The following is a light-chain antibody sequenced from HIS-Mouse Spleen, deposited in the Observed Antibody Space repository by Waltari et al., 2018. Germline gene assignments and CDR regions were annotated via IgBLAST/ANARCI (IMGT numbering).Light chain of an antibody. J-gene: IGLJ3*02. CDR1: SSHTGSNS. CDR3: AAWDDSLSGPV. Sequence: QSVLTQPPSASGTPGQRVTISCSGSSSHTGSNSVYWYQQLPGTAPKLLIYRNNQRPSGVPDRFSGSKSGTSASLAISGLRSEDEADYYCAAWDDSLSGPVFGGGTKLTVL. V-gene: IGLV1-47*01. CDR2: RNN.